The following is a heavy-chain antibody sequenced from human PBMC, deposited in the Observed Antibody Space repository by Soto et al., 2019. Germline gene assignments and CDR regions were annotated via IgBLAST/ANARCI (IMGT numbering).Heavy chain of an antibody. CDR1: GGSIRSYC. CDR3: ARVGYCSGGSCYFDAFDI. V-gene: IGHV4-59*01. J-gene: IGHJ3*02. CDR2: IYYSGST. D-gene: IGHD2-15*01. Sequence: SETLSLTCTVSGGSIRSYCWTWIRQPPGKGLEWIGYIYYSGSTNYNPSLKSRVTISVDTSKNQFSLKLSSVTAADTAVYYCARVGYCSGGSCYFDAFDIWGQGTMVTVSS.